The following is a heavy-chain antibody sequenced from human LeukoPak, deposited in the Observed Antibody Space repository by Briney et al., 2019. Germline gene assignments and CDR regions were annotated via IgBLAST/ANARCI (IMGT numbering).Heavy chain of an antibody. J-gene: IGHJ3*02. D-gene: IGHD3-3*01. V-gene: IGHV1-2*04. CDR2: INPNSGGT. Sequence: ASVKVSCKASGYTFTGYYMHWVRQAPGQGLEWMGWINPNSGGTNHAQKFQGWVTMTRDTSISTAYMELSRLRSDDTAVYYCARDRLTIFGVVIPDAFDIWGQGTMVTVSS. CDR3: ARDRLTIFGVVIPDAFDI. CDR1: GYTFTGYY.